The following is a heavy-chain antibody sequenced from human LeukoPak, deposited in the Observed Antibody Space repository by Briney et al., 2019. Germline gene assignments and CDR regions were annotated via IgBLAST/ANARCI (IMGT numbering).Heavy chain of an antibody. J-gene: IGHJ4*02. V-gene: IGHV4-59*01. CDR3: ARGGEAWFDY. CDR1: GGSISSYY. D-gene: IGHD2-21*01. Sequence: TETLSLTCTVSGGSISSYYWSWIRQPPGKGLEWIGYIYYSGSTNYNPSLKSRVTISVDTSKNQFSLKLSSVTAADTAVYYCARGGEAWFDYWGQGTLVTVSS. CDR2: IYYSGST.